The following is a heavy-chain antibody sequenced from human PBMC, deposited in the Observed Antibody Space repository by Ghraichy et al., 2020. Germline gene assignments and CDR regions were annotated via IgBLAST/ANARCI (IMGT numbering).Heavy chain of an antibody. Sequence: GGSLRLSCAASGFTFRSYWMTWVRQAPGKGLEWVANINEDGSGEYYVDSVKGRFSISRDNAQNSVYLEMNSLRVEDTAVYYCARPGHNCSGGGSCFPFAYWGRGTLVTVSS. V-gene: IGHV3-7*01. J-gene: IGHJ4*02. D-gene: IGHD2-15*01. CDR1: GFTFRSYW. CDR3: ARPGHNCSGGGSCFPFAY. CDR2: INEDGSGE.